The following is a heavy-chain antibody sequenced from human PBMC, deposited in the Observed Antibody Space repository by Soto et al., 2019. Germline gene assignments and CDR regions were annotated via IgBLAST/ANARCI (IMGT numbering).Heavy chain of an antibody. Sequence: QVKRVQSGDEVRKPGSSVKVSCKASGYIFVNYGIAWVRQAPGQGLEWKGWISPYTGNTHYASKVQGRLTMTTDTSTSTAYMDLGIMTSDDTDVYYCALVDNYVTPTPQDVWGQGTTVTVSS. D-gene: IGHD3-16*01. V-gene: IGHV1-18*01. J-gene: IGHJ6*02. CDR3: ALVDNYVTPTPQDV. CDR2: ISPYTGNT. CDR1: GYIFVNYG.